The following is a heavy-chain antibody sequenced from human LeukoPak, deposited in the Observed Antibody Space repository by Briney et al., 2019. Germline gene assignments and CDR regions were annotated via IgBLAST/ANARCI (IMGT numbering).Heavy chain of an antibody. D-gene: IGHD6-13*01. CDR3: AKNIAAGGD. J-gene: IGHJ4*02. Sequence: PGGSLTLSCTASGFTFSNFGMHWVRQTPGKGLEWVTFIHNYETTEYYADSVKGRFTISRDNSKNTVYLQMNSLRAEDTAVYYCAKNIAAGGDWGQGTLVTVSS. V-gene: IGHV3-30*02. CDR1: GFTFSNFG. CDR2: IHNYETTE.